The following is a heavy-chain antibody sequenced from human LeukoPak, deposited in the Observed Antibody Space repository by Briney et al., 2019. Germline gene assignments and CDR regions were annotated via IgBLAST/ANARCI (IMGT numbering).Heavy chain of an antibody. Sequence: GGSLRLAWEASGFTFNSYWMHWVRQAPSNVLVWVSRVDTDGSSTDYADSVKGRFTIARGNAKETLYLQMNTLRAEDTAVYYCARGPLDWLGFDYWGQGALLTVPS. D-gene: IGHD3-9*01. V-gene: IGHV3-74*01. CDR1: GFTFNSYW. J-gene: IGHJ4*02. CDR2: VDTDGSST. CDR3: ARGPLDWLGFDY.